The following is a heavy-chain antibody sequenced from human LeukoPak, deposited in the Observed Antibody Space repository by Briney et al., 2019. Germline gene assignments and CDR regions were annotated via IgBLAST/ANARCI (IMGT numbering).Heavy chain of an antibody. CDR3: AKDFDGTQELRFLEWSLDSYFDY. D-gene: IGHD3-3*01. J-gene: IGHJ4*02. CDR2: IRYDGSNK. Sequence: GGSLRLSCAASGFTFSSYGMHWVRQAPGKGLEWVAFIRYDGSNKYYADSVKGRFTISRDNSKNTLYLQMNSLRAEDTAVYYCAKDFDGTQELRFLEWSLDSYFDYWGQGTLVTVSS. CDR1: GFTFSSYG. V-gene: IGHV3-30*02.